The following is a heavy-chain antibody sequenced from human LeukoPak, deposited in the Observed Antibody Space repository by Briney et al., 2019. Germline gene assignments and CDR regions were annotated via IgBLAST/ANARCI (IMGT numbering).Heavy chain of an antibody. D-gene: IGHD6-19*01. V-gene: IGHV3-21*01. CDR3: AREEQWSPDFFDY. J-gene: IGHJ4*02. Sequence: GASLRLSCAASGFTFSSYAMSWVRQAPGKGLEWVSSISSSSSYIYYADSVKGRFTISRDNAKNSLYLQMNSLRAEDTAVYYCAREEQWSPDFFDYWGQGTLVTVSS. CDR2: ISSSSSYI. CDR1: GFTFSSYA.